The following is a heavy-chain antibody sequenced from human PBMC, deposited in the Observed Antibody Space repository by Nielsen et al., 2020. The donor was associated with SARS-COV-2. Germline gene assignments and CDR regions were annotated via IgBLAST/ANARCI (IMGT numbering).Heavy chain of an antibody. Sequence: ASVKVSCKASGYTFTGYYMHWVRQAPGQGLEWTGWINPNSGGTNYAQKFQGRVTMTRDTSISTAYMELSRLRSDDTAVYYCAQIGIVVVPAALHDAFDIWGQGTMVTVSS. J-gene: IGHJ3*02. CDR2: INPNSGGT. V-gene: IGHV1-2*02. CDR1: GYTFTGYY. D-gene: IGHD2-2*01. CDR3: AQIGIVVVPAALHDAFDI.